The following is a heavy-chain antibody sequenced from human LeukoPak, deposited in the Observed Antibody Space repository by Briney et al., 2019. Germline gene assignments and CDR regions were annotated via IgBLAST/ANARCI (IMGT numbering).Heavy chain of an antibody. J-gene: IGHJ4*02. CDR3: AKNQGPIKGSYCFDS. D-gene: IGHD6-6*01. CDR1: GFTFSTYA. Sequence: QSGGSLRLSCAASGFTFSTYAMSWVRQAPGKGLEWVSTIRGDSSDTYFADSVKGRFTISRDNSRTTLYLQMSSLRAEDTAVYYCAKNQGPIKGSYCFDSWGQGTLVTVSS. CDR2: IRGDSSDT. V-gene: IGHV3-23*01.